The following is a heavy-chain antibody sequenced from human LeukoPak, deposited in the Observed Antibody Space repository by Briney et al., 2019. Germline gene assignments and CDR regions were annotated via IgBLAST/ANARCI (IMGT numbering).Heavy chain of an antibody. Sequence: ASVKVSCKASGYTFTGYYMHWVRQAPGQGLEWMGWINPNSGGTNYAQKFQGRVTMTRDTSISTAYMELSRLRSEDTAVYYCATENDFWSGRQHNWFDPWGQGTLVTVSS. CDR2: INPNSGGT. CDR1: GYTFTGYY. V-gene: IGHV1-2*02. J-gene: IGHJ5*02. D-gene: IGHD3-3*01. CDR3: ATENDFWSGRQHNWFDP.